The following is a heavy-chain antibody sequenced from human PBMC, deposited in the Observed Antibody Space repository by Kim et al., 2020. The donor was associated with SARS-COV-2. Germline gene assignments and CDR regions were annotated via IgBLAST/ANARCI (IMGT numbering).Heavy chain of an antibody. D-gene: IGHD2-8*01. J-gene: IGHJ4*02. V-gene: IGHV3-23*01. CDR3: AKDAVNFNGVYDPFDS. Sequence: GGSLRLSCVGSGFPFHTYAMGWVRQAPGKGLEWVSSMGGGDDDRFYADSVKGRFTISRDNAKNSVYLQMNSLRVYDTAVYYCAKDAVNFNGVYDPFDSWGRGTLVTVSS. CDR2: MGGGDDDR. CDR1: GFPFHTYA.